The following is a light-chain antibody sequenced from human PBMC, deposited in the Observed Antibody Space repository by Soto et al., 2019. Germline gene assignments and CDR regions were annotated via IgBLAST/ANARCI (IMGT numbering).Light chain of an antibody. Sequence: VGDRDTITCRASQGISNYLTWYQQKPGKVPKLLIYAASTLQSGVPSRFSGSGSGTLFTLTISSLQSEDFAVYYCQQYNNWPLTFGGGTKVDIK. CDR2: AAS. J-gene: IGKJ4*01. CDR1: QGISNY. V-gene: IGKV1-27*01. CDR3: QQYNNWPLT.